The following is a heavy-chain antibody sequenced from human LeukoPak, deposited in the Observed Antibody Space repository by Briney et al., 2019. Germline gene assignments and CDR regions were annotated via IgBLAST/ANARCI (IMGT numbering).Heavy chain of an antibody. D-gene: IGHD3-22*01. Sequence: SETLSLTCTVSGGSISSGGYYWSWIRQHPGKGLEWIGYIYYSGSTYYNPSLKSRVTISVDTSKNQFSLKLSSVTAADTAVYYCARTTITMTENDYWGQGTLVTVSS. CDR1: GGSISSGGYY. J-gene: IGHJ4*02. V-gene: IGHV4-31*03. CDR2: IYYSGST. CDR3: ARTTITMTENDY.